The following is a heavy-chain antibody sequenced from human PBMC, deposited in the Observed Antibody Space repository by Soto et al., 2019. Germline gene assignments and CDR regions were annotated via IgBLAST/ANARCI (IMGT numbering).Heavy chain of an antibody. CDR1: GGSISSGGYY. CDR2: IYYSGST. D-gene: IGHD4-17*01. Sequence: QVQLQESGPGLVKPSQTLSLTCTVSGGSISSGGYYWSWIRQHPGKGLEWIGYIYYSGSTYYNPSLKSRVTLSVDTSKNQFSLKLSSVTAADTAVYYCARVSRSSTSDYGDYVGVNFDYWGQGTLVTVSS. V-gene: IGHV4-31*03. CDR3: ARVSRSSTSDYGDYVGVNFDY. J-gene: IGHJ4*02.